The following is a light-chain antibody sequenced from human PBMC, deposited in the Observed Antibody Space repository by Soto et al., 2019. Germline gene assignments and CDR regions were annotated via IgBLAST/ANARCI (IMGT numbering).Light chain of an antibody. Sequence: QSVLTQPASVSGSPGQSITISCTGTSSDVGGYNFVSWYQQQPGRAPKLMIYEVNKRPSGVSNRFSGSKSGNTASLTISGLQAEDEADYYCCSYAGSSTYVFVTGTKVTVL. J-gene: IGLJ1*01. V-gene: IGLV2-23*02. CDR2: EVN. CDR1: SSDVGGYNF. CDR3: CSYAGSSTYV.